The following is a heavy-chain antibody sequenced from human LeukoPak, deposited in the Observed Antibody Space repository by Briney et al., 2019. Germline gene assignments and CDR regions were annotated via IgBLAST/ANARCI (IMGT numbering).Heavy chain of an antibody. Sequence: GGSLRLSCAASGFTFDDYAMHWVRQAPGKGLEWVSGISWNSGSIGYADSVKGRFTISRDNAKNSLCLQMNSLRAEDTALYYSAKGVRITMVRGAFDIWGQGTMVTVSS. V-gene: IGHV3-9*01. D-gene: IGHD3-10*01. J-gene: IGHJ3*02. CDR1: GFTFDDYA. CDR3: AKGVRITMVRGAFDI. CDR2: ISWNSGSI.